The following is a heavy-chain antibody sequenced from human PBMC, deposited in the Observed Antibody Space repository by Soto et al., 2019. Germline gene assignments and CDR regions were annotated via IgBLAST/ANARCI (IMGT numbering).Heavy chain of an antibody. D-gene: IGHD2-21*02. Sequence: QVPLVQSGAEVKKPGASVKVSCKASGYTFTSYGISWVRQAPGQGLEWMGWISAYNGNTNYAQKLQGRVTMTTDTSTSTAYMELRSLRSDDTAVYYCASLAYCGGDCYSPYYYGMDVWGQGTTVTVSS. CDR3: ASLAYCGGDCYSPYYYGMDV. CDR2: ISAYNGNT. V-gene: IGHV1-18*01. J-gene: IGHJ6*02. CDR1: GYTFTSYG.